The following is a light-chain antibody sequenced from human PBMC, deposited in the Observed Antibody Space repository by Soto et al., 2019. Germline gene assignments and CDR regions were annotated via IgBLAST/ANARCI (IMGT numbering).Light chain of an antibody. Sequence: DIQLTQSPSFVSASVGDRGTITCRASQDVSDYLAWYQHAPGKAPNLLIYAAYTLQSGVPSRFSGSGSGTEFSLTITSLQPEDFATYYCQYLNGAPTITFGQGTRLEIK. V-gene: IGKV1-9*01. CDR3: QYLNGAPTIT. CDR2: AAY. J-gene: IGKJ5*01. CDR1: QDVSDY.